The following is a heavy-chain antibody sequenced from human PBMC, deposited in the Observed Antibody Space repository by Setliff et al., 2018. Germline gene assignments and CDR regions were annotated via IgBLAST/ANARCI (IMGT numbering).Heavy chain of an antibody. CDR2: IYPRDSDT. V-gene: IGHV5-51*01. CDR1: GYSFTNYW. D-gene: IGHD1-26*01. J-gene: IGHJ4*02. CDR3: ARSPLSGGADY. Sequence: GESLKISCKGSGYSFTNYWIGWVRQMPGKGLEWMGIIYPRDSDTKYSPSFQGQVTIPADRSISTAYLQWSSLKASDTAMYYCARSPLSGGADYWGQGTLVTVSS.